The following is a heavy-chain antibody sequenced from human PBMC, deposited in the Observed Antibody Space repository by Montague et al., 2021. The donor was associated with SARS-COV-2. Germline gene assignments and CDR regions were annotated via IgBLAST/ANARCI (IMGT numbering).Heavy chain of an antibody. V-gene: IGHV3-20*04. Sequence: SLRLSCAASGFTFGDYGMSWVRQAPGKGLEWVSGINWNGGSTGYADSVKGRFTISRDNAKNSLYLQMNSLRAEDTASYYCARVMSGYSGYDLRLIYYYHGMDVWGQGTTVTVSS. D-gene: IGHD5-12*01. CDR3: ARVMSGYSGYDLRLIYYYHGMDV. CDR1: GFTFGDYG. CDR2: INWNGGST. J-gene: IGHJ6*02.